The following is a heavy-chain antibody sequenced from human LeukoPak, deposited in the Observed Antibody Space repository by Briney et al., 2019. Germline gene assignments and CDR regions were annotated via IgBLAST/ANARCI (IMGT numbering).Heavy chain of an antibody. CDR1: GISVSSNY. V-gene: IGHV3-66*01. Sequence: PGGSLTLSCAASGISVSSNYMNWVRQAPGKGLEWGSVIYSGGSTYYADSVKGRFTISRDNSKNTLYLQMNSLRAEDTAVYYCARGSITMVRGVISYLDYWGQGTLVTVSS. D-gene: IGHD3-10*01. J-gene: IGHJ4*02. CDR2: IYSGGST. CDR3: ARGSITMVRGVISYLDY.